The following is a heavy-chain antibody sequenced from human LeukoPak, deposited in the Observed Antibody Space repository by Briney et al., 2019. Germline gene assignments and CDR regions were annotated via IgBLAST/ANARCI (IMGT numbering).Heavy chain of an antibody. V-gene: IGHV3-33*01. CDR2: IWSDATNR. CDR3: ARDAQRGFDYRNALEY. D-gene: IGHD4-11*01. CDR1: ASILSNDG. Sequence: QTGPSLRLSCAASASILSNDGMHCVRQPPGKGLEWVAVIWSDATNRVDGASVKGRFTISRDNSQNTVFLQMNSLRAEDTAIYYCARDAQRGFDYRNALEYWGHGTLVTVSS. J-gene: IGHJ4*01.